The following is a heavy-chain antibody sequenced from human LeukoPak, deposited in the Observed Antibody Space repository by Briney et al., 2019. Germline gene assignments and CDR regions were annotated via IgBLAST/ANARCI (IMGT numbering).Heavy chain of an antibody. CDR2: IGSNGITT. CDR1: GFTFSNFA. CDR3: AKKAAPVSAIRAGFDY. J-gene: IGHJ4*02. Sequence: GGSLRLSCSASGFTFSNFAMHWVRQAPGKGLEHVSVIGSNGITTYFADSVKGRFTVSRDNSENTLYLQMNSLRPDDTAVYYCAKKAAPVSAIRAGFDYWGQGTLVTVSS. V-gene: IGHV3-64*04. D-gene: IGHD2-21*01.